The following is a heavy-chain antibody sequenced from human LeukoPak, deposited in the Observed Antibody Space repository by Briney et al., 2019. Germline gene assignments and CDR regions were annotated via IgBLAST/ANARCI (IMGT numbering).Heavy chain of an antibody. J-gene: IGHJ6*04. Sequence: GGSLRLSCEASGLNFSNFGMSWVRQAPGKGLEWVSYISSSGSTIYYADSVKGRFTISRDNAKNSLYLQMNSLRAEDTAVYYCAELGITMIGGVWGKGTTVTISS. CDR2: ISSSGSTI. CDR1: GLNFSNFG. CDR3: AELGITMIGGV. V-gene: IGHV3-48*04. D-gene: IGHD3-10*02.